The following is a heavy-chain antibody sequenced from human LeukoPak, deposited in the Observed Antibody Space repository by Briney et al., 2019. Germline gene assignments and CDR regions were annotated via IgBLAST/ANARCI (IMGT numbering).Heavy chain of an antibody. Sequence: SETLSLTCTVSGGSISSSSYYWGWIRQPPGKGLEWIGSTYYSGSTYYNPSLKSRVTISVDTSKNQFSLKLSSVAAADTAVYYCARHSYSSGWIIDYWGQGTLVTVSS. D-gene: IGHD6-19*01. J-gene: IGHJ4*02. CDR1: GGSISSSSYY. CDR3: ARHSYSSGWIIDY. CDR2: TYYSGST. V-gene: IGHV4-39*01.